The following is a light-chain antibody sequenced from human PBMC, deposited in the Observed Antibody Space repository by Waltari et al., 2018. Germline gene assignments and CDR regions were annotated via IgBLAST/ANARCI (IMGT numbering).Light chain of an antibody. CDR3: QQYGSSPWT. CDR1: KSVSSSY. V-gene: IGKV3-20*01. CDR2: GAS. J-gene: IGKJ1*01. Sequence: EIVLTQSPGTLSLSPGERATLPCRASKSVSSSYLAWYQQKPGKAPSVLLHGASHRATGIPDRFSGSESWTDFTLTISRLEPEDFAVYYCQQYGSSPWTFGQGTNVEIK.